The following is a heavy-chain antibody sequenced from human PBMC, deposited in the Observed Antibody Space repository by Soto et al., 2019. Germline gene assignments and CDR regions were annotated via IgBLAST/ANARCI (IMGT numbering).Heavy chain of an antibody. Sequence: GGSLRLSCAASGFTFTRYSMNCVRQAPGKGLEWVSSISSTTNYIYYGDSMKGRFTISRDKAKNSLYMEMNSLRAEDTAVYYCARESEDLTSNFDYCGQGTRLTVST. V-gene: IGHV3-21*06. CDR1: GFTFTRYS. CDR2: ISSTTNYI. CDR3: ARESEDLTSNFDY. J-gene: IGHJ4*02.